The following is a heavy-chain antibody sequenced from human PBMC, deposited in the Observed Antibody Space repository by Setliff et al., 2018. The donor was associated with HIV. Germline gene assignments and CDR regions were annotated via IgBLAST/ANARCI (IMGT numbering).Heavy chain of an antibody. CDR3: AREIQNCGGNHYYCYMDV. J-gene: IGHJ6*03. V-gene: IGHV3-7*03. D-gene: IGHD2-15*01. Sequence: GSLRLSCAASGFTFSTKYMTWVRQAPGKGLEWVANINQDGSQKYYVDSVKGRFTISRDNAKNSLYLQINSLRAEDTAVYYCAREIQNCGGNHYYCYMDVWGKGTTVTVSS. CDR2: INQDGSQK. CDR1: GFTFSTKY.